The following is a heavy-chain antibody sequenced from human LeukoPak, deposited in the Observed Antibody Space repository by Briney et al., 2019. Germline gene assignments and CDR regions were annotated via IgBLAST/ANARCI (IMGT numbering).Heavy chain of an antibody. CDR2: ISYDGSNK. J-gene: IGHJ4*02. Sequence: GGSLRLSCAASGFTFSSYAMHWVRQAPGKGLEWVAVISYDGSNKYYADSVKGRFTISRDNSKNTLYLQMNSLRAEGTAVYYCATNYYDSSGYYYFDYWGQGTLVTVSS. D-gene: IGHD3-22*01. V-gene: IGHV3-30-3*01. CDR1: GFTFSSYA. CDR3: ATNYYDSSGYYYFDY.